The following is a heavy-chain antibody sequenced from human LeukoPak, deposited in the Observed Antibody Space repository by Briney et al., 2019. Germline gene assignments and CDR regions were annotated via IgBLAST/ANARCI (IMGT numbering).Heavy chain of an antibody. CDR3: ARGVVPAAMFDY. CDR2: INPSGGST. Sequence: GASVKVSCKASGYTFTSYYMHWVRQAPGQGLEWMGIINPSGGSTSYAQKFQGRVTMTRNTSISTAYMELSSLRSEDTAVYYCARGVVPAAMFDYWGQGTLVTVSS. D-gene: IGHD2-2*01. CDR1: GYTFTSYY. V-gene: IGHV1-46*01. J-gene: IGHJ4*02.